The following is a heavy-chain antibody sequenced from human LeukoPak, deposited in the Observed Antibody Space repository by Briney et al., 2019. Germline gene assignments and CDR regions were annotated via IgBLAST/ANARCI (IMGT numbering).Heavy chain of an antibody. CDR2: IIPMLDIP. D-gene: IGHD1-26*01. CDR1: GGTFSNYA. CDR3: ARVYGGSYYGKN. V-gene: IGHV1-69*04. Sequence: ASVKVSCKASGGTFSNYAFSWVRQVPGQGLVWMGRIIPMLDIPNYAQKFQGRVTMTRDTSISVAYMELSSLKSDDTAVYYCARVYGGSYYGKNWGQGTLVTVSS. J-gene: IGHJ4*02.